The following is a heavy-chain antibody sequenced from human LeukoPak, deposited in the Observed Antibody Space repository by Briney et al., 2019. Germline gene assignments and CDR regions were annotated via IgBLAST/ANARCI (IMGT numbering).Heavy chain of an antibody. CDR2: IYYSGST. CDR1: GYAISSGYY. D-gene: IGHD4-17*01. CDR3: ARGYGDRKRYYYYYYMDV. V-gene: IGHV4-61*01. J-gene: IGHJ6*03. Sequence: SETLSLTCTVSGYAISSGYYWGWIRQPPGKGLEWIGYIYYSGSTNYNPSLKSRVTISVDTSKNQFSLKLSSVTAADTAVYYCARGYGDRKRYYYYYYMDVWGKGTTVTVSS.